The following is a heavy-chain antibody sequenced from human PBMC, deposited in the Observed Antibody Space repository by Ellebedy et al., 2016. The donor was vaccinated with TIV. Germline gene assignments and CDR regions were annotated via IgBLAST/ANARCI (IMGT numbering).Heavy chain of an antibody. D-gene: IGHD5-24*01. Sequence: SQTLSLTCAISGDSVSSKSAAWTWIRQSPSRGLEWLGRTYYRSKWYNEYAISVRSRITINPDTSKNQFSLQLNSVTPEDTAVYYCARHVAREGYNRWGQGTLVTVSS. V-gene: IGHV6-1*01. CDR2: TYYRSKWYN. CDR1: GDSVSSKSAA. J-gene: IGHJ4*02. CDR3: ARHVAREGYNR.